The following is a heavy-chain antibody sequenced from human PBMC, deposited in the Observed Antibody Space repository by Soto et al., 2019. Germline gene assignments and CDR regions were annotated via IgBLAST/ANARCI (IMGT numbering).Heavy chain of an antibody. Sequence: SETLSLTCTVSGGSISSYYWSWIRQPPGKGLEWIGYIYYSGSTNYNPSLKSRVTISVDTSKNQFSLKLSSVTAADTAVYYCAGTIFGVVSPYYYYMDVWGKGTTVTVSS. CDR1: GGSISSYY. CDR2: IYYSGST. CDR3: AGTIFGVVSPYYYYMDV. V-gene: IGHV4-59*08. D-gene: IGHD3-3*01. J-gene: IGHJ6*03.